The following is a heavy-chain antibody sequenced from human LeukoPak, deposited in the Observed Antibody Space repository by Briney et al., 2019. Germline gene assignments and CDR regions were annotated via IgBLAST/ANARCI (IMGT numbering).Heavy chain of an antibody. Sequence: SETLSLTCTVSGGSISSYYWSWIRQPPGKGLEWIGYIYTSGSTNYNPSLKSRVTISVGTSKNQFSLKLSSVTAADTAVYYCARHVDLAYYYYYMDVWGKGTTVTVSS. D-gene: IGHD5-12*01. J-gene: IGHJ6*03. CDR2: IYTSGST. CDR3: ARHVDLAYYYYYMDV. CDR1: GGSISSYY. V-gene: IGHV4-4*09.